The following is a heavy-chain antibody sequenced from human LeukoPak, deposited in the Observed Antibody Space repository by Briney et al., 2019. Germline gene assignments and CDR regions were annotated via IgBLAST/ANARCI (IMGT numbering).Heavy chain of an antibody. CDR1: GYTFTSYG. Sequence: ASVKVSCKASGYTFTSYGISWVRQAPGQGLEWMGWISAYDGNTNYAQKLQGRVTMTTDTSTSTAYMELRSLRSDDTAVYYCAGASPYYYDSSGYSYFDYWGQGTLVTVSS. CDR2: ISAYDGNT. V-gene: IGHV1-18*01. J-gene: IGHJ4*02. D-gene: IGHD3-22*01. CDR3: AGASPYYYDSSGYSYFDY.